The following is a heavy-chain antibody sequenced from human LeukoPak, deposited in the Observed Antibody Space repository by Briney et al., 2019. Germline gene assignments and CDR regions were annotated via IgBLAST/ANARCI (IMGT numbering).Heavy chain of an antibody. CDR1: GFTFSSYA. D-gene: IGHD3/OR15-3a*01. CDR3: ARPCMIFAPFDAFDI. Sequence: PGGSLRLSCAASGFTFSSYAIHWVRQAPGKGLEWVAVISYDDDPNKYYADSVKGRFTISRDNSKNTVYLQMNSLRADDTAVYYCARPCMIFAPFDAFDIWGHGTMVTVSS. CDR2: ISYDDDPNK. V-gene: IGHV3-30-3*01. J-gene: IGHJ3*02.